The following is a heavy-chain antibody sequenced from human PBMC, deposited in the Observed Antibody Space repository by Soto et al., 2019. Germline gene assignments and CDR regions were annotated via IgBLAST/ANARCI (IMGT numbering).Heavy chain of an antibody. CDR1: GGTFSSYA. D-gene: IGHD3-16*01. CDR2: IIPIFGTA. J-gene: IGHJ6*02. CDR3: ARESNLGDYGLRYYGMDV. Sequence: QVQLVQSGAEVKKPGSSVKVSCKASGGTFSSYAISWVRQAPGQGLEWMGGIIPIFGTANYAQKFQGRVTITADASTSTDYMELSSLRSEDTAVYYCARESNLGDYGLRYYGMDVWGQGTTVTVSS. V-gene: IGHV1-69*12.